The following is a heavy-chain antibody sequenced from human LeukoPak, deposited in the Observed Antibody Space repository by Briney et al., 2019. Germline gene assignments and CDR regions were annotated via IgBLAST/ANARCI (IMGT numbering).Heavy chain of an antibody. CDR3: ARGGYYYDSSGYPIDY. J-gene: IGHJ4*02. CDR1: GGSFSGYY. V-gene: IGHV4-34*01. CDR2: INHSGST. Sequence: SETLSLTCAVYGGSFSGYYWSWIRQPPGKGLEWIGEINHSGSTNYNPSLKSRVTISVDTSKNQFPLKLSSVTAADTAVYYCARGGYYYDSSGYPIDYWGQGTLVTVSS. D-gene: IGHD3-22*01.